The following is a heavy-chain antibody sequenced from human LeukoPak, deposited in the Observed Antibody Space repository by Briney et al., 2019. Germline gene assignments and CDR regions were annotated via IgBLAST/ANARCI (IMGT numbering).Heavy chain of an antibody. CDR1: GGSISTSNYY. V-gene: IGHV4-39*07. J-gene: IGHJ3*02. D-gene: IGHD2-15*01. CDR3: AREEGDRSGGSCYSDAFDI. CDR2: IYYSGST. Sequence: SETLSLTCTVSGGSISTSNYYWGWIRQPPGKGLEWIGSIYYSGSTYYNPSLKSRVTISVDTSKNQFSLKLSSVTAADTAVYYCAREEGDRSGGSCYSDAFDIWGQGTMVTVSS.